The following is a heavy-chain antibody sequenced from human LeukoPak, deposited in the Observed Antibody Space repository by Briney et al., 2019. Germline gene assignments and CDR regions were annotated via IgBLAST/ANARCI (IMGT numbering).Heavy chain of an antibody. J-gene: IGHJ3*02. CDR3: ARSSWGGSSHDAFDI. CDR2: ISYDGSNK. V-gene: IGHV3-30*03. Sequence: GGSLRLSCAASGFTFSSYGMHWVRQAPGKGLEWVAVISYDGSNKYYADSVKGRFTISRDNSKTTLYLQMNSLRAEDTAVYYCARSSWGGSSHDAFDIWGQGTMVTVSS. D-gene: IGHD6-13*01. CDR1: GFTFSSYG.